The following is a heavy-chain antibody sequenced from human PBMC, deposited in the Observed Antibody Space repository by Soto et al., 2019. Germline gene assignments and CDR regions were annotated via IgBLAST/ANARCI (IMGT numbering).Heavy chain of an antibody. CDR3: ARRRSIDYDFWSGYTHAFDI. D-gene: IGHD3-3*01. CDR2: IYPGDSDT. Sequence: SLKISCKGSGYSFTSYWIGWVRQMPGKGLEWMGIIYPGDSDTRYSPSFQGQVTISADKSISTAYLQWSSLKASDTAMYYCARRRSIDYDFWSGYTHAFDIWGQGTMVTVSS. J-gene: IGHJ3*02. CDR1: GYSFTSYW. V-gene: IGHV5-51*01.